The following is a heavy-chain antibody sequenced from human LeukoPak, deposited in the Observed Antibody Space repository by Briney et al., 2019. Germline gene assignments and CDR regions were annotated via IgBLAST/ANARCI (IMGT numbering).Heavy chain of an antibody. CDR3: AKDSSRDYYYYYGMDV. CDR1: GFTFDDYA. Sequence: GGSLRLSCAASGFTFDDYAMPWVRQAPGKGLERVSGISWNSGSIGYADSVKGRFTISRDNAKNSLYLQMNSLRAEDTALYYCAKDSSRDYYYYYGMDVWGQGTTVTVSS. CDR2: ISWNSGSI. V-gene: IGHV3-9*01. J-gene: IGHJ6*02.